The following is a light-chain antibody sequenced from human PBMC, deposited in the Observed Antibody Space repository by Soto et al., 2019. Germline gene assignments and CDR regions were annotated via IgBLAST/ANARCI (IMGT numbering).Light chain of an antibody. CDR3: SSYAGSNNWV. CDR2: EVS. Sequence: ALTQSPSASGSPGQSVTISCTGTSSDVGNYKYVSWYQQHPGKAPKLMIYEVSKRPSGVPDRFSGSKSGNTASLTVSGLQAEDEADYYCSSYAGSNNWVFGGGTKLTVL. CDR1: SSDVGNYKY. V-gene: IGLV2-8*01. J-gene: IGLJ3*02.